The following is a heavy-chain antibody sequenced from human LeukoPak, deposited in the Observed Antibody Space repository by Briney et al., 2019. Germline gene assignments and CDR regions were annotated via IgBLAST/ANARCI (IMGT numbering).Heavy chain of an antibody. D-gene: IGHD4-17*01. J-gene: IGHJ4*02. Sequence: MSWVRQAXGXXLEWVSAISGSGGSTYYADSVKGRFTISRDNSKNTLYLQMNSLRAEDTAVYYCAKDDHYGDPYYFDYWGQGTLVTVSS. CDR2: ISGSGGST. CDR3: AKDDHYGDPYYFDY. V-gene: IGHV3-23*01.